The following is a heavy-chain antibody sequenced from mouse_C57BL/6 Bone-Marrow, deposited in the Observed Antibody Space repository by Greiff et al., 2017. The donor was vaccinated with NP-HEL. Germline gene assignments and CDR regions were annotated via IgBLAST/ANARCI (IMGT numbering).Heavy chain of an antibody. CDR3: ARRFCNYWYFDV. J-gene: IGHJ1*03. CDR1: GFTFSDYG. CDR2: ISSGSSTI. Sequence: DVHLVESGGGLVKPGGSLKLSCAASGFTFSDYGMHWVRQAPEKGLEWVAYISSGSSTIYYADTVKGRFTISRDNAKNTLFLQMTSLRSEDTAMYYCARRFCNYWYFDVWGTGTTVTVSS. V-gene: IGHV5-17*01.